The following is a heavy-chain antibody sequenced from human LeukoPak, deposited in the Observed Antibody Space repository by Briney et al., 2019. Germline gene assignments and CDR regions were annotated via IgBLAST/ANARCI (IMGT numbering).Heavy chain of an antibody. D-gene: IGHD3-16*01. Sequence: VASVKVSCKASGYTFTGYYMHWVRQAPGQGLEWMGWINPNSGGTNYAQKFQGRVTMTRDTSISTAYMELSRLRSDDTAVYYCATSRGLHHGMDVWGQGTTVTVSS. CDR1: GYTFTGYY. V-gene: IGHV1-2*02. CDR2: INPNSGGT. CDR3: ATSRGLHHGMDV. J-gene: IGHJ6*02.